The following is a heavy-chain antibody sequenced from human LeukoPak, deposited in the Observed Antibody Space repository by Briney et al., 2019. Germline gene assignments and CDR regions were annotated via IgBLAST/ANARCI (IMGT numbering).Heavy chain of an antibody. D-gene: IGHD3-9*01. CDR2: IWYEGNNK. CDR1: GFTFSSYA. Sequence: PGRSLRLSCAASGFTFSSYAMHWVRQAPGKGLEWVALIWYEGNNKKYADSVKGRITISRDNSKNTLYLEMNSLRAEDTAVYYCARWGPYDILTGRINWGQGTLVTVSS. CDR3: ARWGPYDILTGRIN. J-gene: IGHJ4*02. V-gene: IGHV3-33*08.